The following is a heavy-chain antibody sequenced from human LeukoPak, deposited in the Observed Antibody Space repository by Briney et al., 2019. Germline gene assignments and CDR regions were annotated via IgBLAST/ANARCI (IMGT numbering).Heavy chain of an antibody. V-gene: IGHV3-7*01. CDR3: ARPRGCGSARCNNFDY. J-gene: IGHJ4*02. CDR1: GFIFSDFS. Sequence: GGSLRLSCTVSGFIFSDFSMSWVRQAPGKGLEWVAKMSEDGNEIFYVDSVKGRFTISRDNTKKSLYLQLNSLRPEDSAAYYCARPRGCGSARCNNFDYWGQGTLVTVSS. CDR2: MSEDGNEI. D-gene: IGHD2-2*01.